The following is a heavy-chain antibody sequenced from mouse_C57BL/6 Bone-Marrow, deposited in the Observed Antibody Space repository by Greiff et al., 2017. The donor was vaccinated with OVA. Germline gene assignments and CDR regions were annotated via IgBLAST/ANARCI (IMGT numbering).Heavy chain of an antibody. D-gene: IGHD1-1*01. Sequence: EVNLVESGGGLVQPGGSLKLSCAASGFTFSDYGMAWVRQAPRKGPEWVAFISNLAYSIYYADTVTGRFTISRENAKNTLYLEMSSLRSEDTAMYYCARLYYYGSSYAMDYWGQGTSVTVSS. CDR3: ARLYYYGSSYAMDY. V-gene: IGHV5-15*01. J-gene: IGHJ4*01. CDR1: GFTFSDYG. CDR2: ISNLAYSI.